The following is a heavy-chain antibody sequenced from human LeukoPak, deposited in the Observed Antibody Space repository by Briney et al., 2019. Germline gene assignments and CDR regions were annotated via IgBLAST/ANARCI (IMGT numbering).Heavy chain of an antibody. CDR1: GGSFSGYY. J-gene: IGHJ3*02. CDR3: ARVHGTSLAHAFDI. Sequence: SETLSLTCAVYGGSFSGYYWSWIRQPPGKGLEWIGEINHSGSTNYNPSLKSRVTISVDTSKNRFSLKLSSVTAADTAVYYCARVHGTSLAHAFDIWGQGTMVTVSS. V-gene: IGHV4-34*01. CDR2: INHSGST.